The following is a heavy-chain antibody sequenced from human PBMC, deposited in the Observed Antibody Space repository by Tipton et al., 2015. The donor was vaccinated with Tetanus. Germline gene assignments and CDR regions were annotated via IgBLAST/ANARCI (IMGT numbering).Heavy chain of an antibody. CDR1: GGTFSSYA. D-gene: IGHD2-15*01. CDR3: VRPDRYCSGGSRYLALDY. J-gene: IGHJ4*02. V-gene: IGHV1-69*06. Sequence: QLVQSGAEVKKPGSSVRVSCKTSGGTFSSYAISWVRQAPGQGLEWMGGIFPQFGTSNYAPKFQDRVTMTADTSTGTVYMDLRSLRSGDSAVYYCVRPDRYCSGGSRYLALDYWGQGTLITVSS. CDR2: IFPQFGTS.